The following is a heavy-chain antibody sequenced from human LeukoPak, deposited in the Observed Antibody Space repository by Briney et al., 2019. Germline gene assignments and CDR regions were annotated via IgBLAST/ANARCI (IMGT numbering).Heavy chain of an antibody. CDR1: GFTVSSNH. CDR2: IYSGGNT. CDR3: GRDRNSAYHIGY. D-gene: IGHD5-12*01. J-gene: IGHJ4*02. V-gene: IGHV3-66*01. Sequence: GGSLRLSCAASGFTVSSNHMSWVRQAPGKGLEWVSLIYSGGNTYYADSVKGRFTISRDNSKNTSYLQMNSLRAEDTAVYYCGRDRNSAYHIGYWGQGTLVTVSS.